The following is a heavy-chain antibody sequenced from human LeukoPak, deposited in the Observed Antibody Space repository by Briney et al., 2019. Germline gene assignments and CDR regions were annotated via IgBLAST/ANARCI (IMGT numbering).Heavy chain of an antibody. CDR3: ARGHLRLDP. V-gene: IGHV4-39*01. CDR2: IYYRGST. J-gene: IGHJ5*02. D-gene: IGHD3-10*01. CDR1: GGSISSSSYY. Sequence: SETLSLTCSVSGGSISSSSYYWGWIRQPPGKGLEWIGSIYYRGSTNYNPSLKSRVTISVDTSKNQFSLKLSSVTAADTAVYYCARGHLRLDPWGQGTLVTVSS.